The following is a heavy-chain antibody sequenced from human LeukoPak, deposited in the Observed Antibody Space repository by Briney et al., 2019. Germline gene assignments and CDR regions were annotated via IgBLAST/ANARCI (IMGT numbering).Heavy chain of an antibody. J-gene: IGHJ4*02. D-gene: IGHD3-10*01. CDR1: GLTVSRNY. CDR2: IYSGGNT. Sequence: GGSLRLSCAASGLTVSRNYMSWVRQAPGKGLEWVSVIYSGGNTYYADFVKGRFTISRDSSKNTLYLQINSLTAEDTAVYYCANLPRGDYWGLGTLVTVSS. CDR3: ANLPRGDY. V-gene: IGHV3-53*01.